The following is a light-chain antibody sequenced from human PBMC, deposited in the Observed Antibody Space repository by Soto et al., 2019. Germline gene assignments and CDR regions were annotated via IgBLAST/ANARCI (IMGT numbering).Light chain of an antibody. J-gene: IGKJ4*01. CDR1: QSVSSN. CDR2: GAF. CDR3: QQYNTAPMT. V-gene: IGKV3D-15*02. Sequence: EIVMTQSPATLSVSPGEIATLSCRASQSVSSNLAWYQQKPGQAPRLLMHGAFNRASGIPDRVSGSASGTDFTLTISRLEPEDFAVYYCQQYNTAPMTFGGGTKVDI.